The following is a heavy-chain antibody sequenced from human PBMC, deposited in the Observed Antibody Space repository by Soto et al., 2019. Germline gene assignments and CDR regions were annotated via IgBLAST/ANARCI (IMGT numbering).Heavy chain of an antibody. J-gene: IGHJ4*02. CDR1: GYSITSGFY. CDR3: TRGAGAPWVRFDS. CDR2: ISYSATT. D-gene: IGHD3-22*01. V-gene: IGHV4-38-2*01. Sequence: PSETLSLTCGVSGYSITSGFYWGWVRQSPGKVLELIGSISYSATTFYNPSLASRLSIAVDTSMNQFSLRLTSVTAADTALYYFTRGAGAPWVRFDSWGQGTLVTVSS.